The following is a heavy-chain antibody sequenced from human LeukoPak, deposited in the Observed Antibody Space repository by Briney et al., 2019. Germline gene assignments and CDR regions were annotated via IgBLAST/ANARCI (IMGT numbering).Heavy chain of an antibody. D-gene: IGHD5-12*01. CDR2: VSGSSSST. Sequence: GGSLTLSCAVSGFTLSILAMRWVRPPPGKGVVWVSAVSGSSSSTYAADSEKGRFTITRHNSKNTLYLQMNSLRAEDTAVYYCAKDLDIVATITGNWGQGTLVTVSS. CDR3: AKDLDIVATITGN. V-gene: IGHV3-23*01. CDR1: GFTLSILA. J-gene: IGHJ4*02.